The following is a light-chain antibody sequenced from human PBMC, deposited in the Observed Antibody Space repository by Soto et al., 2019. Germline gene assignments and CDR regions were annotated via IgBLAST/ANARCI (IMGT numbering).Light chain of an antibody. CDR2: EVS. CDR1: SSDVGGYNY. CDR3: ISYTTSSTYV. V-gene: IGLV2-14*01. J-gene: IGLJ1*01. Sequence: QSALAQPASVSGSPGQSITISCTGTSSDVGGYNYVSWYQQHPGRAPKLMIYEVSNGPSGVSNRFSGSKSGNTVSLTISGLQAEDEADYYRISYTTSSTYVFGTGTKLTVL.